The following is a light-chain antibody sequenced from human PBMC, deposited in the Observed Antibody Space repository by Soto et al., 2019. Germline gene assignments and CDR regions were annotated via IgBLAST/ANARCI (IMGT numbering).Light chain of an antibody. CDR3: QQYNNWPPAT. V-gene: IGKV3-15*01. CDR2: GAS. J-gene: IGKJ4*01. CDR1: QTVSGN. Sequence: EIVMTQSPATLSLSPGERATLSCRASQTVSGNLAWYQQKPGQAPRLLIYGASTRATAIPARFSGSGSGTEFTLTISSLQSEDFAIYYCQQYNNWPPATFGGGTKVDIK.